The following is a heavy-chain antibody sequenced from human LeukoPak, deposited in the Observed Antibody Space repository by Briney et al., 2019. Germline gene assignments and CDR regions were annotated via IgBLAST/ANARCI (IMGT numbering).Heavy chain of an antibody. CDR2: IIGSGGST. D-gene: IGHD2-15*01. Sequence: GGSLRLSCAASGFTFSSSAMSWVRQAPGKGLEWVSGIIGSGGSTYYADSVKGRFTISRDNSKSTLCLQMNSLRAEDTAVYYCAKQLGYCSDGSCYFPYWGQGTLVTVSS. CDR1: GFTFSSSA. V-gene: IGHV3-23*01. CDR3: AKQLGYCSDGSCYFPY. J-gene: IGHJ4*02.